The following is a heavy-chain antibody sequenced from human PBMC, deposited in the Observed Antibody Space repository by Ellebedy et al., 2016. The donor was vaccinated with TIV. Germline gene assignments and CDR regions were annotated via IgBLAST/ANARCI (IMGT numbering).Heavy chain of an antibody. CDR2: IWYDGSNK. Sequence: GESLKISCAASGFTFSSYGMHWVRQAPGKGLEWVAVIWYDGSNKYYADSVKGRFTISRDNSKNTLYLQMNSLSAEDTAVYYCAQQGGGGWGQGTLVTVSS. V-gene: IGHV3-33*01. D-gene: IGHD6-13*01. CDR3: AQQGGGG. J-gene: IGHJ4*02. CDR1: GFTFSSYG.